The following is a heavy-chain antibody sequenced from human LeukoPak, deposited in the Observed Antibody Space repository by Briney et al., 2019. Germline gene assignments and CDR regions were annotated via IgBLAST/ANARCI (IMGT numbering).Heavy chain of an antibody. CDR1: GFIFSNYA. J-gene: IGHJ4*02. D-gene: IGHD2-15*01. CDR2: ISYDGSNK. V-gene: IGHV3-30*04. CDR3: ASTPNGVAAIYFDY. Sequence: GGSLRLSCAAAGFIFSNYAMHWVRQAPGKGLEWVAVISYDGSNKYYADSVKGRFTISRDNAKNTLYLQMNSLRAGDTAVYYCASTPNGVAAIYFDYWGQGTLVTVSS.